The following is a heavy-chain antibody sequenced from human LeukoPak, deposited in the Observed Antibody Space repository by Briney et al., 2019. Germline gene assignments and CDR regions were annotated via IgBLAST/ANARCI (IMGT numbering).Heavy chain of an antibody. J-gene: IGHJ3*02. CDR2: INPNNGGT. V-gene: IGHV1-2*02. D-gene: IGHD3-10*01. CDR1: GYTFTGYY. CDR3: ARALWAGRASVGFDI. Sequence: GASVKVSCKASGYTFTGYYMHWVRQAPGQGLEWMGWINPNNGGTNYAQKFQGRVTMTRDTSISTAYMELSRLRSDDTAVYYCARALWAGRASVGFDIWGQGTMVTVSS.